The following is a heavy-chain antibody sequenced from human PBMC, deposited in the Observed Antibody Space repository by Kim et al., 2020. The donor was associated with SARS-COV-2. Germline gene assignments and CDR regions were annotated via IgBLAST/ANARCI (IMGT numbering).Heavy chain of an antibody. J-gene: IGHJ2*01. CDR2: ISGSGGST. V-gene: IGHV3-23*01. Sequence: GGSLRLSCAASGFTFSNYAMSWVRQAPGKGLEWVSAISGSGGSTYYADSVKGRFTISRDNSKNTLYLQMNSLRAEDTAVYYCAKGVTMIVVVISWYFDLWGRGTLVTVSS. CDR3: AKGVTMIVVVISWYFDL. D-gene: IGHD3-22*01. CDR1: GFTFSNYA.